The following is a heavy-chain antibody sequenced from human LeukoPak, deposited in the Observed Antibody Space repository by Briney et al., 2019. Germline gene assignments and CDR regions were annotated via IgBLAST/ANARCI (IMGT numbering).Heavy chain of an antibody. Sequence: PGGSLRLSCAASGFTFSSYGMHWVRQAPGKGLEWVAVISYDGSNKYYADSVKGRFTTSRDNSKNTLYLQMNSLRAEDTAVYYCAKDRWIAVAGTLNYYYYYGMDVWGQGTTVTVSS. CDR3: AKDRWIAVAGTLNYYYYYGMDV. D-gene: IGHD6-19*01. CDR1: GFTFSSYG. V-gene: IGHV3-30*18. J-gene: IGHJ6*02. CDR2: ISYDGSNK.